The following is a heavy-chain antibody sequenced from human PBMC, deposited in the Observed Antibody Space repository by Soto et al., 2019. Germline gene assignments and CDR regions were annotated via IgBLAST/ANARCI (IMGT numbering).Heavy chain of an antibody. CDR2: IYYNDAR. CDR1: GFSFTTAGVA. CDR3: AHSDGGYEIIYFDF. J-gene: IGHJ4*02. V-gene: IGHV2-5*01. Sequence: QITLQESGPTLVKPTQTLTLTCTFSGFSFTTAGVAVGWIRQTPGGALEWLTLIYYNDARRFSPSLKTRLTITGDTSKNQVVLSLTNVDPGDTATYFCAHSDGGYEIIYFDFWGQGIPVTVSS. D-gene: IGHD5-12*01.